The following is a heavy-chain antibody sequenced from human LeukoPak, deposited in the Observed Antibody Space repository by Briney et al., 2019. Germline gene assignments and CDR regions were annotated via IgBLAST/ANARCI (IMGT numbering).Heavy chain of an antibody. D-gene: IGHD3-3*01. V-gene: IGHV3-30-3*01. CDR3: APRLASRTIYGMDV. CDR2: ISYDGSNK. Sequence: QSGGSLRLSCAASGFTFSSYAMHWVRQAPGKGLEWVAVISYDGSNKYYADSVKGRFTISRDNSKNTLYLQMNSTRAEDTAVYYCAPRLASRTIYGMDVWGQGTTVTVSS. CDR1: GFTFSSYA. J-gene: IGHJ6*02.